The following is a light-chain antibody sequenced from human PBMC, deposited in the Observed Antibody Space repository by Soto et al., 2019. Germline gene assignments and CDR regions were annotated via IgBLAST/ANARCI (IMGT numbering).Light chain of an antibody. V-gene: IGKV4-1*01. CDR3: QQYYSTPLT. Sequence: DIVMTQSPDSLAVSLGERATIDCKSSQSVLYSSNNKNYLAWYQQKPGQPPKLLISWASTRESGVPDRFSGSGSGTDFTLTISSLQAEDVAVYSCQQYYSTPLTFGQGTKVEIK. J-gene: IGKJ1*01. CDR2: WAS. CDR1: QSVLYSSNNKNY.